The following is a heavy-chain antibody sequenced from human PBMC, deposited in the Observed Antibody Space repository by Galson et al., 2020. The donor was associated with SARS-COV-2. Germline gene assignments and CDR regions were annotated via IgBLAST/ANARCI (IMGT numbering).Heavy chain of an antibody. V-gene: IGHV4-39*07. CDR2: IYYTGST. D-gene: IGHD3-22*01. J-gene: IGHJ5*02. CDR3: AMYYYDSSGYFGWNWFDP. CDR1: GGSISSSSYY. Sequence: SETLSLTCTVSGGSISSSSYYWGWIRQPPGKGLEWIGSIYYTGSTYYNPSLKSRVTISVDTSKNQFSLKLTSVTAADTAVYYCAMYYYDSSGYFGWNWFDPWGQGTLVTVAS.